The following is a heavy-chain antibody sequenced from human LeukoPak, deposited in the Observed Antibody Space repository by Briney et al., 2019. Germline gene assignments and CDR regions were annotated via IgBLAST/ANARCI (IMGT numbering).Heavy chain of an antibody. D-gene: IGHD6-19*01. CDR2: IYHSGST. CDR3: ARDSSGWYRAFDI. CDR1: GGSISSGGYY. V-gene: IGHV4-30-2*01. Sequence: SQTLSLTCTVSGGSISSGGYYWSWIRQPPGKGLEWIGYIYHSGSTYYNPSLKSRVTISVDRSKNQFSLKLSSVTAADTAVYYCARDSSGWYRAFDIWGQGTMVTDSS. J-gene: IGHJ3*02.